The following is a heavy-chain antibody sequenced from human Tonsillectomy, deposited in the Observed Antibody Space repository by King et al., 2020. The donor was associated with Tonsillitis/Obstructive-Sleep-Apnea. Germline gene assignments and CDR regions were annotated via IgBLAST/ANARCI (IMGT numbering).Heavy chain of an antibody. J-gene: IGHJ4*02. V-gene: IGHV1-46*01. CDR2: INPVGGST. CDR1: GYTFTSYY. CDR3: ARYDTVSPSIMAFDY. Sequence: QLVQSGAEVKKPGASVKVSCKASGYTFTSYYMHWVRQAPGQGLEWMGIINPVGGSTSYAQNFQGRVTMTRDTSTSTVYMELSSLRSEDTAVYYCARYDTVSPSIMAFDYWGQGTLVTVSS. D-gene: IGHD2-2*01.